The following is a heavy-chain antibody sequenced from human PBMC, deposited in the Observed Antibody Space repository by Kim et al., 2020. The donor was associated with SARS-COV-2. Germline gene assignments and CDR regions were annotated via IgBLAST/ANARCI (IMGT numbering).Heavy chain of an antibody. Sequence: GGSLRLSCAASGFIFSSYGMPWVRQAPGKGLEWVAVITYDGSNKYYADSVKGRFTISRDNSKNTLYLQMNSLRAEDTAVYYCAKESVSGSYYDWTYYYYGMDVWRQGTTVGVPS. CDR2: ITYDGSNK. CDR3: AKESVSGSYYDWTYYYYGMDV. CDR1: GFIFSSYG. D-gene: IGHD3-10*01. J-gene: IGHJ6*02. V-gene: IGHV3-30*18.